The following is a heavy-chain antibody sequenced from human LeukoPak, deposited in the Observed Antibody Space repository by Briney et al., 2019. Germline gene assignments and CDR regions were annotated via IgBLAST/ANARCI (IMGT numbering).Heavy chain of an antibody. CDR2: IYYRGNT. Sequence: PSETLSLTCFVSGRSISSYYWSWIRQPPGKGLEWIGYIYYRGNTNYNPSLKSRVTISLDTSKNQFSLRLSSVTAADTAVYHCARGIYDRSGFSYYYYHMDGWGKGTTGTVSS. J-gene: IGHJ6*03. V-gene: IGHV4-59*01. CDR1: GRSISSYY. D-gene: IGHD3-22*01. CDR3: ARGIYDRSGFSYYYYHMDG.